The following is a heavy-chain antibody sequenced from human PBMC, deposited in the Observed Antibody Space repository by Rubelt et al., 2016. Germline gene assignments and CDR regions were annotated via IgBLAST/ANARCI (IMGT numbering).Heavy chain of an antibody. D-gene: IGHD3-3*01. CDR3: ARELRCLEWLPTLVDYYYGMDV. V-gene: IGHV3-30*04. CDR2: ISYDGSNK. Sequence: GFTFSSYAMHWVRQAPGKGLEWVAVISYDGSNKYYADSVKGRFNISRDNSKNTLYLQMNSLRAEDTAVYYCARELRCLEWLPTLVDYYYGMDVWGQGTTVTVSS. CDR1: GFTFSSYA. J-gene: IGHJ6*02.